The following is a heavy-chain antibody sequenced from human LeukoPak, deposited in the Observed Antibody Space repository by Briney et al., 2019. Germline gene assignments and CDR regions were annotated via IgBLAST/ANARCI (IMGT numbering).Heavy chain of an antibody. J-gene: IGHJ4*02. CDR2: ISGSGGST. V-gene: IGHV3-23*01. D-gene: IGHD3-9*01. CDR3: VAPLFDWDYFDY. Sequence: GGSLRLSCTASGFTFDDYVMHWVRQPPGKGLEWVSAISGSGGSTYYADSVKGRFTISRDNSKNTLYLQMNSLRAEDTAVYYCVAPLFDWDYFDYWGQGTLVTVSS. CDR1: GFTFDDYV.